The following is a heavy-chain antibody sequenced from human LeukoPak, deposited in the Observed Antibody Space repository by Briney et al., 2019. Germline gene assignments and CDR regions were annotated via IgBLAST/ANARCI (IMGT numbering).Heavy chain of an antibody. V-gene: IGHV3-30*02. CDR1: GFTFSSYW. D-gene: IGHD1-7*01. CDR2: IRYDGSNK. CDR3: AKAQTSTNDY. J-gene: IGHJ4*02. Sequence: GGSLRLSCAASGFTFSSYWMHWVRQAPGKGLEWVAFIRYDGSNKYYADSVKGRFTISRDNSKNTLYLQMNSLRAEDTAVYYCAKAQTSTNDYWGQGTLVTVSS.